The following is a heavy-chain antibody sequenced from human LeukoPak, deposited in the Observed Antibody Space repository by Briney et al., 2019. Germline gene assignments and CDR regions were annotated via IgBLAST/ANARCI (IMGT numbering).Heavy chain of an antibody. CDR2: ISHGGST. J-gene: IGHJ4*02. CDR1: DYSISNAYY. V-gene: IGHV4-38-2*01. CDR3: ARQADVPSSIGYFDF. Sequence: SETLSLTCAVSDYSISNAYYWGWIRQPPEKGLEWIGGISHGGSTHYNASLKSRVTISLEASKNQFSLRLSSVTAADTAVYYCARQADVPSSIGYFDFWGQGAPVTVSS. D-gene: IGHD2/OR15-2a*01.